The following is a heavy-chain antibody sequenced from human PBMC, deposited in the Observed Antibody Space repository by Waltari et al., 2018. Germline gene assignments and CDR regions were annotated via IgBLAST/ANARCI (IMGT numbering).Heavy chain of an antibody. Sequence: CKASGYTFTSYGISWVRQAPGQGLEWMGWISAYNGNTNYAQKLQGRVTMTTDTSTSTAYMELRSLRSDDTAVYYCARSKGSSWHLGYFQHWGQGTLVTVSS. CDR1: GYTFTSYG. V-gene: IGHV1-18*01. J-gene: IGHJ1*01. D-gene: IGHD6-13*01. CDR3: ARSKGSSWHLGYFQH. CDR2: ISAYNGNT.